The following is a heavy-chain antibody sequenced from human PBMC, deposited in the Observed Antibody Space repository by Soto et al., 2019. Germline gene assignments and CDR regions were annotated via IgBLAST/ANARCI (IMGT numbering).Heavy chain of an antibody. V-gene: IGHV4-59*01. J-gene: IGHJ4*02. Sequence: QVQLQESGPGLVKPSETLSLTCTVSGASISSYYWSWVRQPPGKGLEWFGYIYYIGSTKCNPSLKSRVTSSVETSKKQPCLQLRSAPAADTAVYYCATVDTYCDYYFQYWGQGTRVTVSS. CDR1: GASISSYY. CDR3: ATVDTYCDYYFQY. D-gene: IGHD4-17*01. CDR2: IYYIGST.